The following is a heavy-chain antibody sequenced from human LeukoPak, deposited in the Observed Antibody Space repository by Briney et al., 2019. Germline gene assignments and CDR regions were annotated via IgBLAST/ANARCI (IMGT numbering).Heavy chain of an antibody. V-gene: IGHV1-2*02. D-gene: IGHD1-14*01. J-gene: IGHJ4*02. Sequence: GASVKVSCKASGYTFTSYGISWVRQAPGQGLEWMGWINPNSGGTNYAQKFQGRVTMTRDTSISTAYMELSRLRSDDTAVYYCARAPPLPPTSHFDYWGQGTLVTVSS. CDR2: INPNSGGT. CDR1: GYTFTSYG. CDR3: ARAPPLPPTSHFDY.